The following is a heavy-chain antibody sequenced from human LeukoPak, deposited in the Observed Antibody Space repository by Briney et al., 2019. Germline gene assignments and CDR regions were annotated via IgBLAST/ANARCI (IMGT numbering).Heavy chain of an antibody. CDR1: GFTFSDYW. V-gene: IGHV3-7*01. D-gene: IGHD1-1*01. CDR2: VGRDGSEK. CDR3: AKVGTWELERVFEN. J-gene: IGHJ4*02. Sequence: GGSVRLSCAASGFTFSDYWMTWVPQVPGKGLEWVANVGRDGSEKNYVDSVEGRFTISRDNAKKSLDLEMNSLRVEDTALYYCAKVGTWELERVFENWGQGTLVTVAS.